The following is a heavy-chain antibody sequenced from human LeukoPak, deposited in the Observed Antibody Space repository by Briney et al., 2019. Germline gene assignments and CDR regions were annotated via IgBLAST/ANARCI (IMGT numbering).Heavy chain of an antibody. CDR3: ARGMPVSSGYLPLDY. Sequence: PSETLSLTCTVSGGFISSYYWSWIRQPPGKGLEWIGYIYYSGSTNYNPSLKSRVTISVDTSKNQFSLKLSSVTAADTAVYYCARGMPVSSGYLPLDYWGQGTLVTVSS. D-gene: IGHD3-22*01. CDR1: GGFISSYY. V-gene: IGHV4-59*01. J-gene: IGHJ4*02. CDR2: IYYSGST.